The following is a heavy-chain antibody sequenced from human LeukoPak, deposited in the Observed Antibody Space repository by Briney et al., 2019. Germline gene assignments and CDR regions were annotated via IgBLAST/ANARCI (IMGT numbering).Heavy chain of an antibody. Sequence: GRSLRLSCAASGFTFSSYAMSWVRQAPGKGLEWVSAISGSGGSTYYADSEKGRFTISRDNSKNTLYLQMNSLRAEDTAVYYCAKGLAPLGFFDYWGQGTLVTVSS. CDR1: GFTFSSYA. V-gene: IGHV3-23*01. D-gene: IGHD6-19*01. CDR2: ISGSGGST. CDR3: AKGLAPLGFFDY. J-gene: IGHJ4*02.